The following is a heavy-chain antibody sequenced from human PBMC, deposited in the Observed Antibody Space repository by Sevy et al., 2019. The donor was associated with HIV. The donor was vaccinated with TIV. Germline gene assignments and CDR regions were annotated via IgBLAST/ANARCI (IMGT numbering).Heavy chain of an antibody. CDR1: GFTFSSYS. D-gene: IGHD5-18*01. J-gene: IGHJ5*02. CDR2: ISSSSSYI. CDR3: ARGPSGYSYGYSLNWLDP. Sequence: GGSLRLSCAASGFTFSSYSMNWVRQAPGKGLEWVSSISSSSSYIYYADSVKGRFTISRDNAKNSLYLQMNSMRAEDTAVYYCARGPSGYSYGYSLNWLDPWGQGTLVTVSS. V-gene: IGHV3-21*01.